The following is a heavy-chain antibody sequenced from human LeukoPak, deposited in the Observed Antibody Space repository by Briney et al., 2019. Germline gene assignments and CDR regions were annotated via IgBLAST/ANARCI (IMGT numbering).Heavy chain of an antibody. CDR3: ARGEAYYDFWSGSTDY. V-gene: IGHV1-2*02. CDR2: INPNSGGT. Sequence: ASVKVSCKASGYTFTGYYMHWVRQAPGQGLEWMGWINPNSGGTNYAQKFQGRVTMTRDTSISIAYMELSRLRSDDTAVYYCARGEAYYDFWSGSTDYWGQGTLVTVSS. D-gene: IGHD3-3*01. CDR1: GYTFTGYY. J-gene: IGHJ4*02.